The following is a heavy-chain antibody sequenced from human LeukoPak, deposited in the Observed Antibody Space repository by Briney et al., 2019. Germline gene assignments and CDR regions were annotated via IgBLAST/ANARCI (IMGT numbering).Heavy chain of an antibody. Sequence: GGSLRLSCAASGFTFSSYAMHWVRQAPGKGLEGVAVISYDGSNKYYADSVKGRFTISRDNSKNTLYLQMNSLRAEDTAVYYCARDQSIAAAGPADYWGQGTLVTVSS. CDR3: ARDQSIAAAGPADY. CDR1: GFTFSSYA. D-gene: IGHD6-13*01. CDR2: ISYDGSNK. V-gene: IGHV3-30-3*01. J-gene: IGHJ4*02.